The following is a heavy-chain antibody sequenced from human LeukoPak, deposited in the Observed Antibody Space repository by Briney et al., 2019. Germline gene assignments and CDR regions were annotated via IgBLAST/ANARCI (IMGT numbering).Heavy chain of an antibody. J-gene: IGHJ4*02. CDR3: ARGSYDYVWGSYRLGDY. CDR2: MNPNSGNT. CDR1: GYTFTSYD. Sequence: GASVKVSXKASGYTFTSYDINWVRQATGQGLEWMGWMNPNSGNTGYAQKFQGRVTMTRNTSISTAYMELSSLRSEDTAVYYCARGSYDYVWGSYRLGDYWGQGTLVTVSS. D-gene: IGHD3-16*02. V-gene: IGHV1-8*01.